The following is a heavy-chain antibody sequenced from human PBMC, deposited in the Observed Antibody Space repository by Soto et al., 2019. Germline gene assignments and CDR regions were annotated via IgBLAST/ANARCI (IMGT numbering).Heavy chain of an antibody. V-gene: IGHV1-3*01. CDR2: INAGNGNT. Sequence: ASVKVSCKASGYTFTSYAIHWVRQAPGQRLEWMGWINAGNGNTKYSQKFQGRVTITREKSASTAYMELSSLRSEDTAVYYCARVGARITMVRGVGYFDYWGQGTLVTVSS. CDR3: ARVGARITMVRGVGYFDY. CDR1: GYTFTSYA. D-gene: IGHD3-10*01. J-gene: IGHJ4*02.